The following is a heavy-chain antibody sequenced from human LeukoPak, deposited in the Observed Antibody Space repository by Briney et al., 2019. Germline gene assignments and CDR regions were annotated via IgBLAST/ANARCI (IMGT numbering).Heavy chain of an antibody. Sequence: PGGSLRLSCAASGFTLSSYWMNWVRQAPGEGLVWVSRIRSDGSDTRYAESVKGRFTISRDNAKNTLYLQMSSLRAEDTAVYYCARDWFHAIDYWGQGTLVTVSS. CDR2: IRSDGSDT. D-gene: IGHD2/OR15-2a*01. V-gene: IGHV3-74*01. CDR1: GFTLSSYW. J-gene: IGHJ4*02. CDR3: ARDWFHAIDY.